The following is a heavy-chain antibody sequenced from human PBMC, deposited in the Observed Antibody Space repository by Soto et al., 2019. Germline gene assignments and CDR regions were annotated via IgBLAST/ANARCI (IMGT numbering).Heavy chain of an antibody. V-gene: IGHV1-18*01. CDR3: VRGSISAALRPSSFWY. CDR1: GYTFTSYS. J-gene: IGHJ4*02. D-gene: IGHD2-2*01. CDR2: ISAYNGHT. Sequence: ASAKVSCNSSGYTFTSYSIISVRQAPRQGLEWMGWISAYNGHTTYAQKLQGRVTMTADTSSSTAYMELMRLRAEDTAVFYCVRGSISAALRPSSFWYWGQGTLVTVSS.